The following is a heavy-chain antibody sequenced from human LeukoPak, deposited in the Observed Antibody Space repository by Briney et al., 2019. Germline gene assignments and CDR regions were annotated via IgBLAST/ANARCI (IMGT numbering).Heavy chain of an antibody. Sequence: SETLSLTCTVSGGSISSGDYYWSWIRQPPGKGLEWIGYIYYIGSTFYNPSLKSRVTISVDTSKNQFSLKLSSVTAADTAVYYCARHFFVGAEDAFDIWGQGTMVTVSS. D-gene: IGHD2/OR15-2a*01. CDR1: GGSISSGDYY. CDR3: ARHFFVGAEDAFDI. CDR2: IYYIGST. J-gene: IGHJ3*02. V-gene: IGHV4-30-4*01.